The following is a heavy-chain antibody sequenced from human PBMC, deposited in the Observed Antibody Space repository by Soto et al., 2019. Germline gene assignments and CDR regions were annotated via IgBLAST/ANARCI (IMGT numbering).Heavy chain of an antibody. CDR3: ARLHDYSNYFDY. V-gene: IGHV3-66*04. CDR1: GFTVSSNY. D-gene: IGHD4-4*01. Sequence: ESGGGLVQPGGSLRLSCAASGFTVSSNYMSWVRQAPGKGLEWVSVIYSGGSTYYADSVKGRFTISRDNSKNTLYLQMNSLRAEDMAVYYCARLHDYSNYFDYWGQGTLVTVSS. CDR2: IYSGGST. J-gene: IGHJ4*02.